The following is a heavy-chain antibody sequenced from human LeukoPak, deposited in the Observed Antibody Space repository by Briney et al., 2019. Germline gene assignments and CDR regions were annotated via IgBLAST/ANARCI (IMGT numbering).Heavy chain of an antibody. Sequence: SETLSLTCTVSGGSISSYYWSWIRQLPGKGLEWIGYIYYSGSTNYNPSLKSRVTISVDTSKNQFSLKLSSVTAADAAVYYCARGRRMSDFWSGYRYRDAFDIWGQGTMVTVSS. CDR3: ARGRRMSDFWSGYRYRDAFDI. J-gene: IGHJ3*02. CDR1: GGSISSYY. D-gene: IGHD3-3*01. CDR2: IYYSGST. V-gene: IGHV4-59*12.